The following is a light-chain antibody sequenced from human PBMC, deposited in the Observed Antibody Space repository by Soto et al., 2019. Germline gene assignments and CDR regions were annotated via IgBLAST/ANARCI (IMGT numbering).Light chain of an antibody. CDR2: DAS. CDR3: QQYDNLPPYT. Sequence: DIQMTQSPSYLSASVGDRVTITCQASQDISNYLNWYQQKPGKAPKLLIYDASNLETGVPSRFSGSGSGTDFTFTISSLQPEDIATYYCQQYDNLPPYTFGQGTKLEIK. J-gene: IGKJ2*01. V-gene: IGKV1-33*01. CDR1: QDISNY.